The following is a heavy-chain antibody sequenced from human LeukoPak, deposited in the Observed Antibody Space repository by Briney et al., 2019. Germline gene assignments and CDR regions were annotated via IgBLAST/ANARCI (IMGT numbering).Heavy chain of an antibody. Sequence: PGGSLRLSCSASGFSFSSYVMNWVRQAPGKGLEWISHISSSSDAIYYADSVKGRFTISRDNAKNSLYLQMNSLRAEDTAVYYCARDHGGYYYRLGDYWGQGTLVTVSS. CDR1: GFSFSSYV. J-gene: IGHJ4*02. CDR3: ARDHGGYYYRLGDY. CDR2: ISSSSDAI. V-gene: IGHV3-48*04. D-gene: IGHD3-22*01.